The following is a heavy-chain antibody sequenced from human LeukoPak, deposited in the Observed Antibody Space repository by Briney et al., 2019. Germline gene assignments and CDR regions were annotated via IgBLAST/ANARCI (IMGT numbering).Heavy chain of an antibody. CDR1: GGSFSGYY. CDR2: INHSGST. D-gene: IGHD1-7*01. Sequence: SETLSLTCAVYGGSFSGYYWSWIRQPPGKGLEWIGEINHSGSTNYNPSLKSRVTISVDTSKNQFSLKLSSVTAADTAVYYCARGREGTGTWAWFDPWGQGTLVTVSS. V-gene: IGHV4-34*01. CDR3: ARGREGTGTWAWFDP. J-gene: IGHJ5*02.